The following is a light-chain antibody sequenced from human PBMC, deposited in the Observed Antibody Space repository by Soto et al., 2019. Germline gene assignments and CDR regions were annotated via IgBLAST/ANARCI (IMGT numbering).Light chain of an antibody. CDR2: AAS. V-gene: IGKV3-15*01. CDR3: QQYDNWWT. J-gene: IGKJ1*01. Sequence: EIVMTQSPATLSVSRGERATLSCRASQSVSSNLAWYQQKPGQAPRVLIYAASTRATGIPDRFSGSGSGTEFTLTISSLHSEDFGVYYCQQYDNWWTFGQGTKVDI. CDR1: QSVSSN.